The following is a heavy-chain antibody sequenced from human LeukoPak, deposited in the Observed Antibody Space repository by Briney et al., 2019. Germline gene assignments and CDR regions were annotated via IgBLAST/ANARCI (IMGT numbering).Heavy chain of an antibody. D-gene: IGHD6-6*01. V-gene: IGHV4-39*01. CDR2: IYYSGST. CDR3: ASGSIAARKIDY. J-gene: IGHJ4*02. CDR1: GGSISSSSYY. Sequence: PSETLSLTCTVSGGSISSSSYYWGWIRQPPGKGLEWIGSIYYSGSTYYNPSLKSRVTISVDTSKNQFSLKLSSVTAADTAVYYCASGSIAARKIDYWGQGTLVTVSS.